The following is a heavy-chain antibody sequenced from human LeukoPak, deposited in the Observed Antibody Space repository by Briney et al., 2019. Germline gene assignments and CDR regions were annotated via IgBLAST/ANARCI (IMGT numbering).Heavy chain of an antibody. CDR2: INAVNGNT. D-gene: IGHD2-15*01. CDR3: ARGSGRYCSGGSCRQTRFDY. Sequence: ASVKVSCKASGYTFTSYDINWVRQAPGQRLEWMGWINAVNGNTKYSQEFQGRVTITRDTSASTAYMELSSLRSEDMAVYYCARGSGRYCSGGSCRQTRFDYWGQGTLVTVSS. J-gene: IGHJ4*02. V-gene: IGHV1-3*03. CDR1: GYTFTSYD.